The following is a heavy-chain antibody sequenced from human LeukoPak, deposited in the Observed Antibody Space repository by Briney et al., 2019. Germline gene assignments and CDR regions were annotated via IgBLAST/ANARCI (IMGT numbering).Heavy chain of an antibody. CDR2: IYYSGST. CDR1: GGSISSSSYY. Sequence: TSETLSLTCTVSGGSISSSSYYWGWIRQPPGKGLEWIGSIYYSGSTYYNPSLKSRVTISVDTSKNQFSLKLSSVTAADTAVYYCARPGGGNSDYWGQGTLVTVSS. V-gene: IGHV4-39*01. CDR3: ARPGGGNSDY. J-gene: IGHJ4*02. D-gene: IGHD4-23*01.